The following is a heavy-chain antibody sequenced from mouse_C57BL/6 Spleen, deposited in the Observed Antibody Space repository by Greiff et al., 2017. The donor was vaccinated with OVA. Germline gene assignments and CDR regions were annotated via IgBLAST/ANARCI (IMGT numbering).Heavy chain of an antibody. J-gene: IGHJ4*01. CDR1: GYTFTSYW. D-gene: IGHD1-1*01. CDR3: ASSMYYYGSSPTGAMDY. CDR2: IDPSDSET. V-gene: IGHV1-52*01. Sequence: QVQLQQPGAELVRPGSSVKLSCKASGYTFTSYWMHWVKQRPIQGLEWIGNIDPSDSETHYNQKFKDKATLTVDKSSTTAYMQLSSLTAEDSAVYYCASSMYYYGSSPTGAMDYWGQGTSVTVSS.